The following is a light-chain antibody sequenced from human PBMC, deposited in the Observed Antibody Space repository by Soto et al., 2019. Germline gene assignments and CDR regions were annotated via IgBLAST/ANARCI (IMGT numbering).Light chain of an antibody. Sequence: DIQITQSPSTLSASLGDRVTITCRASQSISSWLAWYPQKPGKAPKLLIYDASSLESGVPSRFSGSGSGTEFTLTISSLQPDGFATYYCQKYNSYPWKFGQGTKVDI. CDR1: QSISSW. CDR3: QKYNSYPWK. V-gene: IGKV1-5*01. J-gene: IGKJ1*01. CDR2: DAS.